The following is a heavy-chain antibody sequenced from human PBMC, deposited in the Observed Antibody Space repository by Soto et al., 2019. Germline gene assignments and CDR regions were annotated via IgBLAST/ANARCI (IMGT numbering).Heavy chain of an antibody. V-gene: IGHV4-59*01. Sequence: SETLSLTCTVSCGSIISYYWSWIRQPPGKGLEWIGYIYYSGSTNYNPSLKSRVTISVDTSKNQFSLKLSSVTAADTAVYYCARGYDSSGYRGPYFDYWGQGTLVTVSS. J-gene: IGHJ4*02. CDR3: ARGYDSSGYRGPYFDY. D-gene: IGHD3-22*01. CDR2: IYYSGST. CDR1: CGSIISYY.